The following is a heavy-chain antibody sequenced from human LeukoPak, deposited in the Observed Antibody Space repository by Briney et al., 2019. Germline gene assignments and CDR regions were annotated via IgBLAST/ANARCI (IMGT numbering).Heavy chain of an antibody. V-gene: IGHV4-59*11. Sequence: AEPLSLTCTVSGGSLSGHYGSWIRQPPGKRLEWIGYVSYTGRTKYHPSLQSRVTISIDTSKSQFSLKLTSVTSADTAVYSCARLLDNDISGDPDTFDVWGQGTTVIVSS. D-gene: IGHD3-22*01. J-gene: IGHJ3*01. CDR1: GGSLSGHY. CDR2: VSYTGRT. CDR3: ARLLDNDISGDPDTFDV.